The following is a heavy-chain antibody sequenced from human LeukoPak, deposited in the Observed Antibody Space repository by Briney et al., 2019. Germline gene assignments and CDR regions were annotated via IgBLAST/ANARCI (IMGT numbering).Heavy chain of an antibody. CDR1: GFIVSSSY. CDR2: IDNSGTT. D-gene: IGHD3-10*01. Sequence: GGSLRLSCAASGFIVSSSYMSWVRQAPGKGLEWLSIIDNSGTTYAESVKGGFTISRDNAKNSLYLQMNSLRAEDTAVYYCAREGYYYGSGSYPYYYYGMDVWGQGTTVTVSS. J-gene: IGHJ6*02. CDR3: AREGYYYGSGSYPYYYYGMDV. V-gene: IGHV3-66*01.